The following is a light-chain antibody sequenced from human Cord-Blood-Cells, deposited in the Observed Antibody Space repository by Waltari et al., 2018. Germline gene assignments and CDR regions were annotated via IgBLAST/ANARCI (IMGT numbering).Light chain of an antibody. V-gene: IGKV3-20*01. CDR1: RSVSSSY. Sequence: EIVLTQSPGTLSLSPGERATLSCRASRSVSSSYLAWYQQKPGQAPRLLIYGASSRATGIPDRFSGSGSGTDFTLTISRLEPEDFAVYYCQQYGSSPQVFTFGPGTKVDIK. CDR3: QQYGSSPQVFT. CDR2: GAS. J-gene: IGKJ3*01.